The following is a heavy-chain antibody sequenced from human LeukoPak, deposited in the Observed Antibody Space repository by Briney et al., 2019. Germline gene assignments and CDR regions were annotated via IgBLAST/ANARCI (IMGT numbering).Heavy chain of an antibody. CDR2: ISSSSSTI. CDR3: ASLMTTVTTHYYFDY. V-gene: IGHV3-48*01. Sequence: GGSLRLSCAASGFTFSSYSMNWVRQAPGKGLEWVSYISSSSSTIYYADSVKGRFTISRDNAKNSLYLQMNSLRAEDTAVYYCASLMTTVTTHYYFDYWGQGTLVTVSS. J-gene: IGHJ4*02. D-gene: IGHD4-11*01. CDR1: GFTFSSYS.